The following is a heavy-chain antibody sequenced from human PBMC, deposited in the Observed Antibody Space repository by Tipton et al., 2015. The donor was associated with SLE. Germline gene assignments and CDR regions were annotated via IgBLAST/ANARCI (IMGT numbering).Heavy chain of an antibody. CDR1: GFSFSSYG. V-gene: IGHV3-30*02. J-gene: IGHJ3*02. CDR2: VRFDGSDT. CDR3: ATGGMAARIGAFDI. D-gene: IGHD6-6*01. Sequence: GSLRLSCAASGFSFSSYGMHWVRQAPGKGLEWVAFVRFDGSDTYYGDSVKGRFTISRDNAKNTLYLQMNSLRAEDTAVYYCATGGMAARIGAFDIWGQGTMVTVSS.